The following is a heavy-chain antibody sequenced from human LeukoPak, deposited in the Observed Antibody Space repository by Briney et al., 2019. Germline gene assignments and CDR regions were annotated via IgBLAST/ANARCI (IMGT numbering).Heavy chain of an antibody. J-gene: IGHJ4*01. Sequence: PGGSLRLSCAASGFTFSRYWMSWVRQAPGKGLEWVANIKQDGSEKYYVDSVKGRFTISRDNAKNSLYLQMNSLTAEDTAIYYCVSGGDYHVRLCTYWGQGTLVTVSS. CDR3: VSGGDYHVRLCTY. CDR1: GFTFSRYW. V-gene: IGHV3-7*03. CDR2: IKQDGSEK. D-gene: IGHD4-17*01.